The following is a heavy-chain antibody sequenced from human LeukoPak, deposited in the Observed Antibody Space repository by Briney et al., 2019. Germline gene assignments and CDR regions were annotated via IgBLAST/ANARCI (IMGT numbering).Heavy chain of an antibody. Sequence: GGSLRLSCAASGFYFRDYWMDWVRQAPGHGLESVGHIKTDGSETYYLDSLKGRISISRDNTNNALYLQMNSLRVEDTAVYYCVKNDGWFHLAQWGQGTLVTVSS. CDR3: VKNDGWFHLAQ. CDR1: GFYFRDYW. J-gene: IGHJ4*02. V-gene: IGHV3-7*03. CDR2: IKTDGSET. D-gene: IGHD6-19*01.